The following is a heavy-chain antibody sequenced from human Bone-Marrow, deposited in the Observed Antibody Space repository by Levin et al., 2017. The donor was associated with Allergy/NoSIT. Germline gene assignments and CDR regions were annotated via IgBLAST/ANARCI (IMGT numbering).Heavy chain of an antibody. CDR1: GYTFTSYY. J-gene: IGHJ5*02. Sequence: ASVKVSCKASGYTFTSYYMHWVRQAPGQGLEWMGIINPSGGSTSYAQKFQGRVTMTRDTSTSTVYMELSSLRSEDTAVYYCARAGFPIREGKNNYGSGSYAFFRDNWFDPWGQGTLVTVSS. V-gene: IGHV1-46*01. D-gene: IGHD3-10*01. CDR2: INPSGGST. CDR3: ARAGFPIREGKNNYGSGSYAFFRDNWFDP.